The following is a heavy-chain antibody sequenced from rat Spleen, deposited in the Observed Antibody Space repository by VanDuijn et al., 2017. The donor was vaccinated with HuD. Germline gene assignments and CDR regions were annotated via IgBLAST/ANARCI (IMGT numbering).Heavy chain of an antibody. CDR2: IWTGGST. Sequence: QVQLKESGPGLVQPSQTLSLTCSVSGFSLTGNNVYWVRQSPGKGLEWMGVIWTGGSTAYNSLLKSRLSITRDISKCQVFLKMNSLQTEDTATYYCGRGYYNNYGILAAWGQGASVTVSS. CDR1: GFSLTGNN. V-gene: IGHV2-30*01. D-gene: IGHD1-10*01. J-gene: IGHJ4*01. CDR3: GRGYYNNYGILAA.